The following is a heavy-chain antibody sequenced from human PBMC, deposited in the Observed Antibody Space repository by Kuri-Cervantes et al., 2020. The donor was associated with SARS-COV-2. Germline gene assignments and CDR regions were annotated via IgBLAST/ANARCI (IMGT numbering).Heavy chain of an antibody. CDR1: GFTFSSYA. Sequence: GESLKISCAASGFTFSSYAMSWVRQAPGKGLEWVSYISSSGSTIYYADSVKGRFTISRDNSKNTLYLQMNSLRAEDTAVYYCAILYGSGSYYYFDYWGQGTLVTVSS. D-gene: IGHD3-10*01. V-gene: IGHV3-48*01. J-gene: IGHJ4*02. CDR3: AILYGSGSYYYFDY. CDR2: ISSSGSTI.